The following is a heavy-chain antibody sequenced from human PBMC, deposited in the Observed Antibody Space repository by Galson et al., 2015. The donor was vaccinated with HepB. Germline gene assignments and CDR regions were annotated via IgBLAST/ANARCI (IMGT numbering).Heavy chain of an antibody. J-gene: IGHJ6*02. CDR3: ARGERLLWFGELPEV. D-gene: IGHD3-10*01. CDR2: IIPILGIA. V-gene: IGHV1-69*02. Sequence: SVKVSCKASGGTFRSYTISWVRQAPGQGLEWMGRIIPILGIANYAQKFQGRVTITADKSTSTAYMELSSLRSEDTAVYYCARGERLLWFGELPEVWGQGTTVTVSS. CDR1: GGTFRSYT.